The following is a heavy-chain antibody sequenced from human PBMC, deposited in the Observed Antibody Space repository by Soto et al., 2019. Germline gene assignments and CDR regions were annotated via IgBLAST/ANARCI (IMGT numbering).Heavy chain of an antibody. D-gene: IGHD2-2*01. J-gene: IGHJ4*01. CDR3: ARGYCTSISCYSTFNY. V-gene: IGHV5-51*01. Sequence: GEAVKISGKGSGYDLINHWIGCVRQMPGKGLEWMGVIFPGDSDTRYSPSFQGQVTISADKSISTAYLHWSSLRASDTAMYYCARGYCTSISCYSTFNYWAQGTLVTVS. CDR2: IFPGDSDT. CDR1: GYDLINHW.